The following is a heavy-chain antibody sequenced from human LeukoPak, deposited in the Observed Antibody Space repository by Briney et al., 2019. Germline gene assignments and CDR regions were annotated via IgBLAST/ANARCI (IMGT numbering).Heavy chain of an antibody. CDR2: IHYSGST. D-gene: IGHD1-26*01. V-gene: IGHV4-61*01. CDR3: AREGVGPNDDAFDI. J-gene: IGHJ3*02. CDR1: GGSISSSSYY. Sequence: PSETLSLTCTVSGGSISSSSYYWSWIRQPPGKGLEWIAYIHYSGSTNYKSSLKSRVTISLNTSKNQFSLKLTAVTAADTAVYYCAREGVGPNDDAFDIWGQGTLVTVSS.